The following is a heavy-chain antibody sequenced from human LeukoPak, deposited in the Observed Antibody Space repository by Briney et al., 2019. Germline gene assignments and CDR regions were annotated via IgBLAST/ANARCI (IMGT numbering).Heavy chain of an antibody. CDR2: INQAGSEK. J-gene: IGHJ4*02. CDR3: ASASPAADY. D-gene: IGHD2-2*01. V-gene: IGHV3-7*01. CDR1: GFTFSRFW. Sequence: GGSLRLSCAASGFTFSRFWISWVRQAPGKGLEWVANINQAGSEKYYVDSVKGRFTISRDNAKNSLYLLMNSLRAEDTAVYYCASASPAADYWGQGTLVTVSS.